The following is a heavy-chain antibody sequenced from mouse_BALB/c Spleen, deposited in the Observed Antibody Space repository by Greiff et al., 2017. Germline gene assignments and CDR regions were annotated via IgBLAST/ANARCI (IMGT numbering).Heavy chain of an antibody. CDR1: GFTFSSYA. V-gene: IGHV5-6-5*01. CDR2: ISSGGST. D-gene: IGHD1-1*01. Sequence: EVMLVESGGGLVKPGGSLKLSCAASGFTFSSYAMSWVRQTPEKRLEWVASISSGGSTYYPDSVKGRFTISRDNARNILYLQMSSLRSEDTAMYYCARGGVYGSSFYYWGQGTTLTVSS. CDR3: ARGGVYGSSFYY. J-gene: IGHJ2*01.